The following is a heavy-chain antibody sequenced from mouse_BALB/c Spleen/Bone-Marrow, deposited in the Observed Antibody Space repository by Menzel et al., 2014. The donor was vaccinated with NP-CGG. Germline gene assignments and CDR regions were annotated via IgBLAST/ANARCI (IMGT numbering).Heavy chain of an antibody. J-gene: IGHJ1*01. CDR3: ASDINYDIYWYFDV. CDR1: GFTFTDYY. CDR2: IRNKAKGYTT. Sequence: EVMLVESGGGLVQPGGFLRLSCATSGFTFTDYYMSWVRQPPGKALEWLGFIRNKAKGYTTEYSASVKGRFTISRDNSQSILYLQMNTLRTEDSATYYCASDINYDIYWYFDVWGAGTTVTVSS. V-gene: IGHV7-3*02. D-gene: IGHD2-4*01.